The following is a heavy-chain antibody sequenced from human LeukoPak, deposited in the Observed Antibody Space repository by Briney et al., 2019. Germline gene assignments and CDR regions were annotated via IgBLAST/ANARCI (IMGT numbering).Heavy chain of an antibody. CDR2: FDPEDGET. V-gene: IGHV1-24*01. D-gene: IGHD3-3*01. J-gene: IGHJ4*02. CDR3: ATKRPDTYYDFWSGYFHFDY. CDR1: GYTLTELS. Sequence: GASVKVSCKVSGYTLTELSMHWVRQAPGKGLERMGGFDPEDGETIYAQKFQGRVTMTEDTSTDTAYMELSSLRSEDTAVYYCATKRPDTYYDFWSGYFHFDYWGQGTLVTVSS.